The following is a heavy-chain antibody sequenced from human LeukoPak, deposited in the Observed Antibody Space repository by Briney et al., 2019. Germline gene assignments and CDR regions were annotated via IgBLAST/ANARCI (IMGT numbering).Heavy chain of an antibody. D-gene: IGHD6-13*01. CDR3: ALGLGIAAAELDY. CDR1: GVTFNNDV. V-gene: IGHV1-69*06. Sequence: GASVKVSCKASGVTFNNDVITWVRQPPGQGLECMGGIIPMFGTANYAQKVQGRVTITADKSTNTAYMELSSLTSEDTAVYYCALGLGIAAAELDYWGQGTWSPSPQ. CDR2: IIPMFGTA. J-gene: IGHJ4*02.